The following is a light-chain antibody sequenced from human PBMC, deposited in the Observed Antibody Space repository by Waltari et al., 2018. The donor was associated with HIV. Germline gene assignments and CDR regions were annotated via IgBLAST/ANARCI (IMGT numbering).Light chain of an antibody. CDR2: QDI. Sequence: SYELNQPPSVSVSPGQTATIPCPGDKLGDKHVFWYQQKPGQSPVLVISQDIKRPSGIPERFAGSNSGNTATLTISGTQAMDEADYYCQAWDSSTAVFGTGTKVTVL. J-gene: IGLJ1*01. V-gene: IGLV3-1*01. CDR1: KLGDKH. CDR3: QAWDSSTAV.